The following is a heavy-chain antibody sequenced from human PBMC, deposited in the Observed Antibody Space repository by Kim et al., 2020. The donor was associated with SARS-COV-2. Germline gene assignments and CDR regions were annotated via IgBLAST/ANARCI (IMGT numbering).Heavy chain of an antibody. CDR1: GYSFTSYW. D-gene: IGHD6-13*01. Sequence: GESLKISCKGSGYSFTSYWISWVRQMPGKGLEWMGRIDPSDSYTNYSPSFQGHVTISADKSISTAYLQWSSLKASDTAMYYCASLEERVLEAAGTTDYWGQGTLVTVSS. V-gene: IGHV5-10-1*01. CDR3: ASLEERVLEAAGTTDY. J-gene: IGHJ4*02. CDR2: IDPSDSYT.